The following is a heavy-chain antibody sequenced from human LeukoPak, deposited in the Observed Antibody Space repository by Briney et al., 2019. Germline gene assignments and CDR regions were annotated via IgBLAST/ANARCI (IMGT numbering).Heavy chain of an antibody. Sequence: ASVKVSCKDSGYTFTSYGISWVRQAPGQGLEWMGWISAYNGNTNYAQKLQGRVTMTTDTSTSTAYMELRSLRSDDTAVYYCARDSFSYDSSGRDAFDIWGQGTMVTVSS. CDR3: ARDSFSYDSSGRDAFDI. CDR1: GYTFTSYG. D-gene: IGHD3-22*01. V-gene: IGHV1-18*01. CDR2: ISAYNGNT. J-gene: IGHJ3*02.